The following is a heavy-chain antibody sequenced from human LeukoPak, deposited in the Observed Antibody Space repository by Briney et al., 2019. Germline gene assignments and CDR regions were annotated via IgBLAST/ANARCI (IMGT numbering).Heavy chain of an antibody. D-gene: IGHD6-19*01. Sequence: PGGSLRLSCAASGFTFSNYPMSWVRQSPRKGLEWVSAVSGSGGSTYYADSVRGRFTVSRDNSQITLYLQMNSLGAEDTAVYFCARGPLTEVAGTTWDSWGRGTLVTVSS. J-gene: IGHJ4*02. V-gene: IGHV3-23*01. CDR1: GFTFSNYP. CDR2: VSGSGGST. CDR3: ARGPLTEVAGTTWDS.